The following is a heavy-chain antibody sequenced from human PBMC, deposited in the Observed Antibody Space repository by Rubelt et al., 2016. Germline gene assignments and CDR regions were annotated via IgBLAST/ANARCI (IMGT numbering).Heavy chain of an antibody. Sequence: QVQLVQSGAEVKKPGSSVKVSCKASGGPFSSYAISWVRQAPGQGLEWMGGIIPIFGTAHYAQKFQGRVTITADESTSTAYMELGSLRSEDTAVYYCAREVVGAYYFDYWGQGTLVTVSS. V-gene: IGHV1-69*01. CDR1: GGPFSSYA. CDR3: AREVVGAYYFDY. CDR2: IIPIFGTA. J-gene: IGHJ4*02. D-gene: IGHD1-26*01.